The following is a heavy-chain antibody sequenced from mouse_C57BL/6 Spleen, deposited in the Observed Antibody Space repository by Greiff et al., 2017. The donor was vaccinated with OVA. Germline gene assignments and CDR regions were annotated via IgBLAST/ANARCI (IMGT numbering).Heavy chain of an antibody. D-gene: IGHD3-2*02. CDR3: ARALRDY. V-gene: IGHV1-50*01. CDR2: IDPSDSYT. J-gene: IGHJ2*01. Sequence: QVQLQQPGAELVKPGASVKLSCKASGYTFTSYWMQWVKQRPGQGLEWIGEIDPSDSYTNYNQKFKGKATLTVDTSSSTAYMQLSSLTSVDSAVYYCARALRDYWGQGTTLTVSS. CDR1: GYTFTSYW.